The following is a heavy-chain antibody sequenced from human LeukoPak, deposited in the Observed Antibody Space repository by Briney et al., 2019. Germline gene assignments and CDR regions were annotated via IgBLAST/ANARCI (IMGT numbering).Heavy chain of an antibody. Sequence: GGSLRLSCAASGFTFSDYYMSWIRQAPGKGLEWVSYIRSTGSPIYYADSVKGRFTISRDNARNSLYLQMNSLRDEDTAVYYCVRDPDALDYWGQGTLVTVSS. V-gene: IGHV3-11*04. CDR3: VRDPDALDY. CDR1: GFTFSDYY. J-gene: IGHJ4*02. CDR2: IRSTGSPI.